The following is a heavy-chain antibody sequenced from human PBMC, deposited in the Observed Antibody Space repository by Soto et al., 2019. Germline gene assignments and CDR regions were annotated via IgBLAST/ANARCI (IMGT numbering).Heavy chain of an antibody. D-gene: IGHD3-9*01. CDR1: GYTFTGYY. V-gene: IGHV1-2*04. Sequence: QVQLVQSGAEVKKPGASVKVSCKASGYTFTGYYMHWVRQAPGQGLEWMGWINPNSGGTNYAKKLQGCGIIPRRTAHSKAQKELRRPGFADPAGYLGAEGKKIPYFEWGGGFDIWGQGTMVTVSS. CDR2: INPNSGGT. J-gene: IGHJ3*02. CDR3: AEGKKIPYFEWGGGFDI.